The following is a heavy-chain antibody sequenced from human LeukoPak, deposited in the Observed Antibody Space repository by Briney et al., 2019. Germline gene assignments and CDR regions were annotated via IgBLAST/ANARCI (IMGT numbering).Heavy chain of an antibody. Sequence: GGSLRLSCAASGFTFSSYSMNWVRQAPGKGLEWASYISSSSSTIYYADSVKGRFTISRDNAKNSLYLRMNSLRAEDTAVYYCAIVRGYSYGIDYWGQGTLVTVSS. CDR1: GFTFSSYS. CDR3: AIVRGYSYGIDY. CDR2: ISSSSSTI. D-gene: IGHD5-18*01. V-gene: IGHV3-48*04. J-gene: IGHJ4*02.